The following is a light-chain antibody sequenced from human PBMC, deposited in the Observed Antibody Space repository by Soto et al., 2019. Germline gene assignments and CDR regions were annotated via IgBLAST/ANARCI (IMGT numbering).Light chain of an antibody. J-gene: IGLJ1*01. CDR1: SSNIGSNS. CDR2: SNT. Sequence: QLVLTQPPSASGTPGQRVTISCSGSSSNIGSNSANWYQQLPGTAPKLLIYSNTQWPSGIPHRFSGSKSGTSASLAISGLQSEDEADYYCAAWDDSLNGYVFGTGTKLTVL. CDR3: AAWDDSLNGYV. V-gene: IGLV1-44*01.